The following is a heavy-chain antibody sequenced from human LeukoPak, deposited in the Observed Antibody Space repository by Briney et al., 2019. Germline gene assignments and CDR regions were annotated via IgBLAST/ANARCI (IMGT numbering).Heavy chain of an antibody. CDR2: ISWNSGSI. Sequence: GGSLRLSCAASGFTFDDYAMHWVRQAPGKGLEWVSGISWNSGSIGYADSVKGRFTISRDNAKHSLYLQMNSLRAEDTALYYCAKDHLPTVTTLLDYWGQGTLVTVSS. D-gene: IGHD4-17*01. V-gene: IGHV3-9*01. J-gene: IGHJ4*02. CDR3: AKDHLPTVTTLLDY. CDR1: GFTFDDYA.